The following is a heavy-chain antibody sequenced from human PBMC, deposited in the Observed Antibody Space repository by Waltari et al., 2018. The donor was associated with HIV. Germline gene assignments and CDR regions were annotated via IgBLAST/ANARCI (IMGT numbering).Heavy chain of an antibody. D-gene: IGHD3-3*01. J-gene: IGHJ4*02. CDR2: MNPDNGDA. CDR3: TKGRRGALFGDE. Sequence: QVQLVQSVAEIKKPRASVRVSCRASGYSFIDFDINWVRRAPGRGLEWVGWMNPDNGDAGYGHKFKGRFTLTRDTTTATAYMDVTNLKSEDTAIYYCTKGRRGALFGDEWGQGTLVTVSS. V-gene: IGHV1-8*02. CDR1: GYSFIDFD.